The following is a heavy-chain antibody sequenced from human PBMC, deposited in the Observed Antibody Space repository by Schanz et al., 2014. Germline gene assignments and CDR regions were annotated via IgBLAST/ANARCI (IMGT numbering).Heavy chain of an antibody. D-gene: IGHD3-10*01. CDR2: ISGTTTYT. J-gene: IGHJ4*02. CDR3: ARANYRRKINFDY. Sequence: QVQLVESGGGLVKPGGSLRLSCAASGFTFSDYYMSWIRQAPGKGLEWVSYISGTTTYTNYADSVKGRFTISRDNAKNSLYLQMNRLRAEDTALYYCARANYRRKINFDYWGRGTLVTVSS. CDR1: GFTFSDYY. V-gene: IGHV3-11*06.